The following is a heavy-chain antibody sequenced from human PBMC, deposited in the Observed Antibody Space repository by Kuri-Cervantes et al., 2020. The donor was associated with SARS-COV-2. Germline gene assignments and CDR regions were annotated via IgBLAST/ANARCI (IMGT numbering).Heavy chain of an antibody. J-gene: IGHJ6*02. CDR2: ISAYNGNT. Sequence: ASVKVSCKASGGTFSSYAISWVRQAPGQGLEWMGWISAYNGNTNYAQKLQGRVTMTTDTSTSTAYMELRSLRSDDTAVYYCARPTDAWSWYYGMDVWGQGTTVTVSS. CDR3: ARPTDAWSWYYGMDV. D-gene: IGHD2-15*01. CDR1: GGTFSSYA. V-gene: IGHV1-18*01.